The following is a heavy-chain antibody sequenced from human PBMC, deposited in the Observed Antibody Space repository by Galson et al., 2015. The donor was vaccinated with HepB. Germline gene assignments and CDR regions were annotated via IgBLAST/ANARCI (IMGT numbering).Heavy chain of an antibody. D-gene: IGHD3-10*01. Sequence: SLRLSCAASEFTMGQYHLSWIRQAAGKGPEWLSYISVSSEFTDYADSVQGRFTISRDNAKNSVFLQMNSLRADDTAVYYCAKDLGARVRGVSITGAFDMWGQGTMVTVSS. CDR3: AKDLGARVRGVSITGAFDM. V-gene: IGHV3-11*05. CDR2: ISVSSEFT. J-gene: IGHJ3*02. CDR1: EFTMGQYH.